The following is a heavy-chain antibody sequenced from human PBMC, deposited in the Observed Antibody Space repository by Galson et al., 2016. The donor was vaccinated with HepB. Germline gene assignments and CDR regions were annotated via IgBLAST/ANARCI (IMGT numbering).Heavy chain of an antibody. CDR3: AKEGHTSGHCGDFDS. D-gene: IGHD6-19*01. J-gene: IGHJ4*02. CDR1: GFSFSPFY. CDR2: ISSVSTFT. V-gene: IGHV3-11*05. Sequence: SLRLSCAAPGFSFSPFYMSWIRQAPGKGLEWVSSISSVSTFTHYANSVKDRFTISRDNSRNTLDLQMNSLTAEDTAVYFCAKEGHTSGHCGDFDSWGQGTLVTVAS.